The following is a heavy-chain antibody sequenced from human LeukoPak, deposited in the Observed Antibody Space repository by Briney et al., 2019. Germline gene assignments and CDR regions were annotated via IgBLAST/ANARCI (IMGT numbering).Heavy chain of an antibody. CDR1: GFTFSSYA. J-gene: IGHJ4*02. D-gene: IGHD3-3*01. Sequence: GGSLRLSCAASGFTFSSYAMHWVRQAPGKGLEWVAVISYDGSNKYYADSVKGRFTISRDNSKNTPYLQMNSLRAEDTAVYYCAKDPRSGYYGGPYYFDYWGQGTLVTVSS. CDR3: AKDPRSGYYGGPYYFDY. CDR2: ISYDGSNK. V-gene: IGHV3-30*04.